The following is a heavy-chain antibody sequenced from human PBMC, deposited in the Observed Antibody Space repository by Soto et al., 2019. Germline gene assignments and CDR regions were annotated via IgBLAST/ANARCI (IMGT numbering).Heavy chain of an antibody. Sequence: QVQVVESGGGVVQPGRYLRLSCAASGFTFSSYGMHWVRQARGKGLEWVAVIWYDGSNKYYADSVKGRFTISRDNSKNTLYLQMNSLRAEDTAVYYCACLYRGYESQSDYWGQGTLVTVSS. D-gene: IGHD5-12*01. CDR3: ACLYRGYESQSDY. V-gene: IGHV3-33*01. CDR2: IWYDGSNK. J-gene: IGHJ4*02. CDR1: GFTFSSYG.